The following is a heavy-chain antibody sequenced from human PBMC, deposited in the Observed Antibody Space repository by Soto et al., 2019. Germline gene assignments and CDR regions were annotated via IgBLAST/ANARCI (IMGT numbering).Heavy chain of an antibody. CDR3: ARRGSSSWSFLDYYYYYGMDV. D-gene: IGHD6-13*01. Sequence: QLQLQESGPGLVKPSETLSLTCTVSGGSISSSSYYWGWIRQPPGKGLEWIGSIYYSGSTYYNPSLKSRVTISVDTSKNQFSLKLSSVTAADTAVYYCARRGSSSWSFLDYYYYYGMDVWGQVTTVTVSS. CDR2: IYYSGST. J-gene: IGHJ6*02. V-gene: IGHV4-39*01. CDR1: GGSISSSSYY.